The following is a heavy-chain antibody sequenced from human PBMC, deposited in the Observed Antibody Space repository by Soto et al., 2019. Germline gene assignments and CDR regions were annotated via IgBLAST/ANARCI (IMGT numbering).Heavy chain of an antibody. CDR3: TAETYYYDSSGYYSSAY. Sequence: GGSLRLSCAASGFTFSNAWMNWVRQAPGKGLEWVGRIKSKTDGGTTDYAAPVKGRFTISRDDSKNKLYLQMNSLKTEDTAVYYCTAETYYYDSSGYYSSAYWGQGTLVTVSS. J-gene: IGHJ4*02. CDR1: GFTFSNAW. D-gene: IGHD3-22*01. V-gene: IGHV3-15*07. CDR2: IKSKTDGGTT.